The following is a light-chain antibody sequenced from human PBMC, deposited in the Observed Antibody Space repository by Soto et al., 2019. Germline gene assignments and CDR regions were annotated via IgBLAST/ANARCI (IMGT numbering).Light chain of an antibody. CDR2: DAS. CDR1: QGISTW. CDR3: QQYKNWPAIN. J-gene: IGKJ5*01. Sequence: DIQMTQYPYTLSASVLDRVTITCLASQGISTWLAWYQQKPGTAPKLLIYDASSLESGVPSRFSGSGSGTEFTLTIRSLQSEDFTVYYCQQYKNWPAINCGKGQRRAIK. V-gene: IGKV1-5*01.